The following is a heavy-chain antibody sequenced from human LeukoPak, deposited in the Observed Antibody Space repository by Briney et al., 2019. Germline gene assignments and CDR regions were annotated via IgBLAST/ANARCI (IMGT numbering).Heavy chain of an antibody. J-gene: IGHJ4*02. D-gene: IGHD6-6*01. Sequence: ASVKVSCKASGYTFTGYYMHWVRQAPGQGLEWMGWINPNSGGTNYAQKFQGRVTMTRDTSISTAYMELSRLRSDDTAVYYCAREYSSLYYFDYWGQGTPVTVSS. CDR1: GYTFTGYY. V-gene: IGHV1-2*02. CDR2: INPNSGGT. CDR3: AREYSSLYYFDY.